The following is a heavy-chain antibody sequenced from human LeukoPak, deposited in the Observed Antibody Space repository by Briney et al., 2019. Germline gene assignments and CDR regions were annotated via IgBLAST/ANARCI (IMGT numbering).Heavy chain of an antibody. D-gene: IGHD6-13*01. CDR3: ARGVGVAAAGMGDY. J-gene: IGHJ4*02. Sequence: SETLSLTCTVSGGSISSYYWSWIRQPPGKGLEWIGYIYYSGSTNYNPSLKSRVTISVDTSKNQFSLKLSSVTAADTAVYYCARGVGVAAAGMGDYWGQGTLVTVSS. V-gene: IGHV4-59*12. CDR1: GGSISSYY. CDR2: IYYSGST.